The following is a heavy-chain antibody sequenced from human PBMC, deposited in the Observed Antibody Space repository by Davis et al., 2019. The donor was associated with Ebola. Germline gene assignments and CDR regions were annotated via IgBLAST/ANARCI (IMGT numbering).Heavy chain of an antibody. Sequence: AASVKVSCKASGYTFTSYGISWVRQAPGQGLEWMGWISAYNGNTNYAQKLQGRVTMTTDTSTSTAYMELSRLRSDDTAVYYCARLRQQLVGGFDPWGQGTLVTVSS. CDR3: ARLRQQLVGGFDP. CDR2: ISAYNGNT. D-gene: IGHD6-13*01. V-gene: IGHV1-18*04. J-gene: IGHJ5*02. CDR1: GYTFTSYG.